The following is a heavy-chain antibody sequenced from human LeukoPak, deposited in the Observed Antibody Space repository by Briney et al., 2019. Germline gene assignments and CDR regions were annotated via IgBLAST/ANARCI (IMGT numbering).Heavy chain of an antibody. CDR1: GGSISSHY. D-gene: IGHD1-26*01. CDR3: ARERDSGSLFYYYYYYMDA. J-gene: IGHJ6*03. CDR2: IYTSGST. Sequence: SETLSLTCTVSGGSISSHYWSWIRQPPGKGLEWIGRIYTSGSTNYNPSLKSRVTMSVDTSKNQFSLKLSSVTAADTAVYYCARERDSGSLFYYYYYYMDAWGKGTTVTVSS. V-gene: IGHV4-4*07.